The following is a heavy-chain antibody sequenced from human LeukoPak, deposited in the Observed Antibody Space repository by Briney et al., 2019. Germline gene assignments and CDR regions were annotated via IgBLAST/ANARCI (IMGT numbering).Heavy chain of an antibody. CDR3: ARGAFDYPGRDYFDY. J-gene: IGHJ4*02. Sequence: PGGSLRLSCAASGFTFSSYWMHWVRQAPGKGLVWVSRINSDGSSTSYADSVKGRFTISRDNAKNSLHLQMKGLRVEDTAVYYCARGAFDYPGRDYFDYWGQGTQVTVSS. CDR2: INSDGSST. V-gene: IGHV3-74*01. CDR1: GFTFSSYW. D-gene: IGHD3-9*01.